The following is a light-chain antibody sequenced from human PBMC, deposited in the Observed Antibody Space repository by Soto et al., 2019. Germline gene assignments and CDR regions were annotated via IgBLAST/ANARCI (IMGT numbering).Light chain of an antibody. J-gene: IGKJ4*01. CDR2: GAS. Sequence: EVVLTQSPGTLSLSPGERATLSCRASQSVSSNLAWYQQKPGQAPRLLIYGASSRATGIPARFSGSGSGTEFTLTISRLQSEDFGVYYCQRFNRWPLSFGGGTKVDIK. CDR1: QSVSSN. V-gene: IGKV3-15*01. CDR3: QRFNRWPLS.